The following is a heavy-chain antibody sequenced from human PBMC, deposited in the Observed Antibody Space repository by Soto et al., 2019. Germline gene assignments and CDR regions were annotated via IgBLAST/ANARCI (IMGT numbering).Heavy chain of an antibody. D-gene: IGHD1-20*01. V-gene: IGHV3-53*01. CDR2: TYTGGST. CDR3: ARDPPITSDYAMDV. CDR1: GFAVSSSY. J-gene: IGHJ6*02. Sequence: VGSLRLSCAASGFAVSSSYMMWVRQAPGKGLECISVTYTGGSTHYADSVKGRFTISRDDSTNTVHLQMNSLRVEDTAVYYCARDPPITSDYAMDVWGQGTTVPVSS.